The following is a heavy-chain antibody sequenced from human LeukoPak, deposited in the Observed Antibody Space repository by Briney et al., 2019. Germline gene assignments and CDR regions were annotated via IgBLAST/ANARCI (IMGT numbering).Heavy chain of an antibody. CDR3: ARDGHFDF. CDR2: IRTNNYR. CDR1: GFIFSSYE. J-gene: IGHJ4*02. Sequence: GGSLRLSCAASGFIFSSYEMNWVRQAPGKGLEWVSSIRTNNYRYGAGSVKGRFTISRDNAKNSLFLQMDSLRAEDTAVYYCARDGHFDFWGQGTLVTVSS. V-gene: IGHV3-21*01. D-gene: IGHD3/OR15-3a*01.